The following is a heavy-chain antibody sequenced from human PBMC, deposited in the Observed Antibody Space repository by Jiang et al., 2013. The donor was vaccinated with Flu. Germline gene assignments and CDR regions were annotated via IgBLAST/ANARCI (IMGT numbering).Heavy chain of an antibody. V-gene: IGHV1-69*01. Sequence: SGAEVKKPGSSVKVSCKASGGTFSSYAISWVRQAPGQGLEWMGGIIPIFGTANYAQKFQGRVTITADESTSTAYMELSSLRSEDTAVYYCARAEGGYYDSSGYYYWFDPWGQGTLVTVSS. CDR1: GGTFSSYA. CDR3: ARAEGGYYDSSGYYYWFDP. J-gene: IGHJ5*02. CDR2: IIPIFGTA. D-gene: IGHD3-22*01.